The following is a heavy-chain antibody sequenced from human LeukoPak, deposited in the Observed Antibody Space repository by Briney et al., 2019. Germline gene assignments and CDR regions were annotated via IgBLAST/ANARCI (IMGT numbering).Heavy chain of an antibody. Sequence: GGSLRLSCAASGFTFSSYAMSWVRQAPGKGPEWVSTISTSGGSTHYADSVKGRFTISRDNAKNSLYLQMNSLRAEDTAVYYCVTFGEYYYYGMDVWGKGTTVTVSS. CDR1: GFTFSSYA. J-gene: IGHJ6*04. CDR3: VTFGEYYYYGMDV. CDR2: ISTSGGST. D-gene: IGHD3-3*01. V-gene: IGHV3-23*01.